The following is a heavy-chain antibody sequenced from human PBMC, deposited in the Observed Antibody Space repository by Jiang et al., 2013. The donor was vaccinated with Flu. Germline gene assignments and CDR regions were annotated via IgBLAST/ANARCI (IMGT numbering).Heavy chain of an antibody. CDR3: AATIFGVVRGLDWFDP. J-gene: IGHJ5*02. D-gene: IGHD3-3*01. V-gene: IGHV1-69*01. CDR1: GGTFSSYA. CDR2: IIPIFGTA. Sequence: VQLVESGAEVKKPGSSVKVSCKASGGTFSSYAISWVRQAPGQGLEWMGGIIPIFGTANYAQKFQGRVTITADESTSTAYMELSSLRSEDTAVYYCAATIFGVVRGLDWFDPWGQGTLVTVSS.